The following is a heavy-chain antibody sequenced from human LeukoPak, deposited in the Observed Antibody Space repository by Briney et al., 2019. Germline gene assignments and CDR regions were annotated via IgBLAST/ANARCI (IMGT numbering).Heavy chain of an antibody. V-gene: IGHV4-39*01. Sequence: PSETLSLTCTVSGGSISSSSYYWGWIRQPPGKGRESLGSIYYSGSTYDNPSLKSRVTISVDTSKNQFSLKLSSVTAADTAVYYCARRPTSRQYDSSGYYSGYYYMDVWGKGTTVTVSS. CDR2: IYYSGST. CDR1: GGSISSSSYY. D-gene: IGHD3-22*01. J-gene: IGHJ6*03. CDR3: ARRPTSRQYDSSGYYSGYYYMDV.